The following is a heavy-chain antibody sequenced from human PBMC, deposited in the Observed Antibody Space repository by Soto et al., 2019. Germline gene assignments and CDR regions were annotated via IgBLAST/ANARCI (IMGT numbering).Heavy chain of an antibody. J-gene: IGHJ6*02. Sequence: LRLSCEASGFSFITYSMHWVRQAPGKGLEWVSSIGRRSDIYYADSVKGRFTISRDNAKNSVSLQMNSLRDEDTAVYYCAREETAWPLAYGLDVWGQGTTVTVSS. CDR2: IGRRSDI. CDR3: AREETAWPLAYGLDV. CDR1: GFSFITYS. V-gene: IGHV3-21*01. D-gene: IGHD2-21*02.